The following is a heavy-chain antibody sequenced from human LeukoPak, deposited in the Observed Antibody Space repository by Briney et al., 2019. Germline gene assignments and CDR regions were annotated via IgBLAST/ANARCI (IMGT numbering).Heavy chain of an antibody. CDR1: RITFTYW. V-gene: IGHV3-7*01. CDR2: IKQDGSEK. D-gene: IGHD3-3*01. J-gene: IGHJ4*02. CDR3: ASSFSDDFWSGHF. Sequence: GGSLRLSCAASRITFTYWMSWVRQAPGKGLEWVANIKQDGSEKYYVDSVKGRFTISRDNAKKSLFLQMNSLRAQDTAVYYCASSFSDDFWSGHFWGQRTLVTVSS.